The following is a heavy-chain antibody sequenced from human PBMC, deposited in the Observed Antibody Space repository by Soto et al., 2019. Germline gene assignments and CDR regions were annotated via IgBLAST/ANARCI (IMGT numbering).Heavy chain of an antibody. CDR2: IYYSGST. J-gene: IGHJ5*02. CDR3: ARDSMGYGNWFDP. V-gene: IGHV4-61*01. CDR1: GGSVSSGSYY. D-gene: IGHD3-10*01. Sequence: SETLSLTCTVSGGSVSSGSYYWSWIRQPPGKGLEWIGYIYYSGSTNYNPSLKSRVTISVDTSKNQFSLKLSSVTAADTAVYYWARDSMGYGNWFDPWGQGTLVTVSS.